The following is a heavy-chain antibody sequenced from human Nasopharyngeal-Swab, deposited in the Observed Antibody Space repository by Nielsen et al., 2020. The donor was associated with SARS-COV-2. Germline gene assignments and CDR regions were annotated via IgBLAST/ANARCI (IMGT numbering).Heavy chain of an antibody. CDR1: GFTFSSYW. CDR3: ARERRAGGRYYFDY. V-gene: IGHV3-74*01. J-gene: IGHJ4*02. CDR2: INSDGSST. D-gene: IGHD6-13*01. Sequence: GESLKISCAASGFTFSSYWMHWVRQAPGKGLVWVSRINSDGSSTSHADSVKGRFTISRDNAKNTLYLQMNSLRAEDTAVYYCARERRAGGRYYFDYWGQGTLVTVSS.